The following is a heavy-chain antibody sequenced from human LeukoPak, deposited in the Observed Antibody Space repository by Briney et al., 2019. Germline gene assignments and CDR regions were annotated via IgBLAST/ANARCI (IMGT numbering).Heavy chain of an antibody. D-gene: IGHD1-26*01. V-gene: IGHV3-66*01. CDR3: ASSISGSYYY. J-gene: IGHJ4*02. CDR1: GFTVSSSY. CDR2: IYSGGNT. Sequence: GGSLRLPCAASGFTVSSSYMTWVRQAPGKGLEWVSGIYSGGNTYYADSVKGRFTISRDISKNTLYLQMNTLRAEDTAVYYCASSISGSYYYWGQGTLVTVSS.